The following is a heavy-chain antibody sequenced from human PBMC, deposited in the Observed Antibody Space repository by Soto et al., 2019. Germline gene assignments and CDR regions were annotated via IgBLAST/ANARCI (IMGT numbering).Heavy chain of an antibody. CDR2: IYYSGST. D-gene: IGHD3-22*01. Sequence: SETLSLTCTVSGGSISSGGYYWSWIRQHPGKGLEWIGYIYYSGSTYYNPSLKSRVTISVDTSKNQFSLKLSSVTAADTAVYYCARDLSPYYDSSGYSFFDIWGQGTMVTVSS. V-gene: IGHV4-31*03. CDR1: GGSISSGGYY. J-gene: IGHJ3*02. CDR3: ARDLSPYYDSSGYSFFDI.